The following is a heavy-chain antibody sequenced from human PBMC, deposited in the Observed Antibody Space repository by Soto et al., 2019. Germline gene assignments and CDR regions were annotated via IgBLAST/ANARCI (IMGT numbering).Heavy chain of an antibody. CDR1: GFTFSSYG. Sequence: GGSLRLSCAASGFTFSSYGMHWVRQAPGKGLEGVAVIWYEGSKKSYADSGKGRLTISRDNSKNTLYLQMNSLRAEDTAVYYCARDRHYYGSGSLPYDYWGQGTLVTVSS. J-gene: IGHJ4*02. CDR3: ARDRHYYGSGSLPYDY. V-gene: IGHV3-33*01. D-gene: IGHD3-10*01. CDR2: IWYEGSKK.